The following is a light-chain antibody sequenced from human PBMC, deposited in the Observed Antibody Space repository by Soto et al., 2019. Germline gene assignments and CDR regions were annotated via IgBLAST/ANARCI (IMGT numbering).Light chain of an antibody. CDR1: QSVSSH. CDR3: QQYNNCPRT. Sequence: EIVMTQSPATLSMSPGERDALSCRASQSVSSHLAWYQKNPGQAPRLLVYGASTRDAGIPDRFSGSGSGTEFTLTISSLQSEDFAIYYCQQYNNCPRTFGQGTKVEI. V-gene: IGKV3-15*01. CDR2: GAS. J-gene: IGKJ1*01.